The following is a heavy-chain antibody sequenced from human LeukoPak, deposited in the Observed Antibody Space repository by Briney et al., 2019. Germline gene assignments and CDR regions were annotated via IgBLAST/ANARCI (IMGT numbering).Heavy chain of an antibody. V-gene: IGHV3-30*02. CDR3: ARNTCSGGSCYSRKARVKGGYFDY. CDR2: IRYDGSNK. D-gene: IGHD2-15*01. J-gene: IGHJ4*02. Sequence: GGSLRLSCAASGFTFSSYGMHWVRQAPGKGLEWVAFIRYDGSNKYYADSVKGRFTISRDNSKNTLYLQMNSLRAEDTAVYYCARNTCSGGSCYSRKARVKGGYFDYWGQGTLVTVSS. CDR1: GFTFSSYG.